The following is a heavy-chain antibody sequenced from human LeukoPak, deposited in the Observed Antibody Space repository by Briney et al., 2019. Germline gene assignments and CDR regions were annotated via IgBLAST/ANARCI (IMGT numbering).Heavy chain of an antibody. V-gene: IGHV3-30*02. D-gene: IGHD3-16*01. CDR1: GFTFSSYG. CDR2: IRYDGSNK. Sequence: GGSLRLSCAASGFTFSSYGMHWVRQAPGKGLEWVAFIRYDGSNKYYADSVKGRFTISRDNSKNTLYLQMNSLRADDTAVYYCVRGGVDYWGQGTLVTVSS. J-gene: IGHJ4*02. CDR3: VRGGVDY.